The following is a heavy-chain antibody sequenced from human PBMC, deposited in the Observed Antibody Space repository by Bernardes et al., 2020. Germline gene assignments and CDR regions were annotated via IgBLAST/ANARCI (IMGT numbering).Heavy chain of an antibody. CDR1: GGSVSSGSYY. J-gene: IGHJ4*02. V-gene: IGHV4-61*01. CDR3: ARELPGEAMCFDY. D-gene: IGHD7-27*01. Sequence: SETLSLTCTVSGGSVSSGSYYWSWLRQPPGKGLEWIGYIYYSGSTNYNPSLKSRVTISVDTSKNQFSLKLSSVTAADTAVYYCARELPGEAMCFDYWGQGTLVTVSS. CDR2: IYYSGST.